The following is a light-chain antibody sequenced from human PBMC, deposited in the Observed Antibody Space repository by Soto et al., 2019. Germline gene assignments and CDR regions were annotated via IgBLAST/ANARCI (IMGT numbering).Light chain of an antibody. CDR3: QQYNNWPLYT. Sequence: EIVLTQSPGTLSLSPGERATLSCRASQSVSSDIAWYQQKPGQAPRLLIYGASTRATGIPARFSGSASGTEFTLTISSLQSEDFAVYYCQQYNNWPLYTFGQGTKLEIK. CDR1: QSVSSD. V-gene: IGKV3-15*01. J-gene: IGKJ2*01. CDR2: GAS.